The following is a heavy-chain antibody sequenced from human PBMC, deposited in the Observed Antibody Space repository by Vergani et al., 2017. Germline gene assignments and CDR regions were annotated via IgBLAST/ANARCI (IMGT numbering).Heavy chain of an antibody. CDR2: IYSGGRT. CDR1: GFTVSSNY. J-gene: IGHJ4*02. Sequence: EVQVVETGGGLVQPGGSLRLSCAASGFTVSSNYMSWVRQAPGKGLEWVSVIYSGGRTYYAESVKGSFIISRHNSKNTLYHQMNSLRAEDTTVYYCSSSNDPGTFDYWGQGTLVTVSS. CDR3: SSSNDPGTFDY. V-gene: IGHV3-66*01. D-gene: IGHD2-2*01.